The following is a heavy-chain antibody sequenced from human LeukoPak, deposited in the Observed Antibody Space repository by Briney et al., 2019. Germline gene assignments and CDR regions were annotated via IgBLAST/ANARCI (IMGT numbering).Heavy chain of an antibody. D-gene: IGHD1-14*01. Sequence: WXXXXPGXGLEWMGWINPNSGGTNYAQKFQGRVTMTRDTSISTAYMELSRLRSDDTAVYYCARDAGPEGFDYWGQGTLVTVSS. CDR2: INPNSGGT. CDR3: ARDAGPEGFDY. J-gene: IGHJ4*02. V-gene: IGHV1-2*02.